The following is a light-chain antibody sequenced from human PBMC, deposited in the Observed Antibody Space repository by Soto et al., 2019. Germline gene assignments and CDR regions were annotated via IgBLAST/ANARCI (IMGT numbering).Light chain of an antibody. CDR3: QQCRNWPLT. CDR1: QNVYNN. J-gene: IGKJ4*01. Sequence: EIVMTQSPATLSVSPREGATISCKASQNVYNNLAWYQQRPGQPPRLLIDDASTRATGISARFSGSGYGTEFTLTISSLQSEDFAVYFCQQCRNWPLTFGGGTKV. CDR2: DAS. V-gene: IGKV3-15*01.